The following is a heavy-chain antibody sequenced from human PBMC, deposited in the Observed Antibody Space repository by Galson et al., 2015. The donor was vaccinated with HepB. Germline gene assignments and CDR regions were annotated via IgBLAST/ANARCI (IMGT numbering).Heavy chain of an antibody. CDR2: ISGSDDGT. J-gene: IGHJ4*02. CDR1: GFTFSTYA. V-gene: IGHV3-23*01. CDR3: AKGMAGSCTRVLCYSYGY. Sequence: SLSLSCAASGFTFSTYAMSWVRQTPGKGLEWVAAISGSDDGTYHAASVRGRFTISRDDSKNTLYLQMNRLRAEDTATYYCAKGMAGSCTRVLCYSYGYWGQGSLVTVST. D-gene: IGHD2-8*02.